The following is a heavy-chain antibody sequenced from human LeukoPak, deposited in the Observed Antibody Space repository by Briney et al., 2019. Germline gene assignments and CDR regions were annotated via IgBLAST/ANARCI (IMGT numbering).Heavy chain of an antibody. V-gene: IGHV1-18*01. J-gene: IGHJ4*02. Sequence: ASVKVSCKASGYTFTSYGISWVRQAPGQGLEWMGWISAYNGNTNYAQKFQGRIIMTRDTSTSTVYMELSSLRSEDTAVYYCARGRDITGYSDYWGQGTLVTVSS. CDR3: ARGRDITGYSDY. CDR1: GYTFTSYG. CDR2: ISAYNGNT. D-gene: IGHD3-22*01.